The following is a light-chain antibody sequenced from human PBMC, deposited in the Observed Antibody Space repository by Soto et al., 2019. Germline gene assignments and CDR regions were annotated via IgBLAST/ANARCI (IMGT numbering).Light chain of an antibody. J-gene: IGKJ1*01. CDR1: QTISSW. CDR2: QAS. CDR3: QHYNSYPET. V-gene: IGKV1-5*03. Sequence: DIPMTQSPSTLSGSVGDRVTITCRASQTISSWLAWYQQKPGKAPKLLIYQASTLKSGVPSRFSGSGSGTEFTLTINSLHPDDFATYYCQHYNSYPETFGQGTKVELK.